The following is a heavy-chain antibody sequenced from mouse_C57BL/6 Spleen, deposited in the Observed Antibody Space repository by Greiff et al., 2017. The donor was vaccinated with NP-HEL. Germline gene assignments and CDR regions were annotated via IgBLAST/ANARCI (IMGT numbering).Heavy chain of an antibody. J-gene: IGHJ4*01. V-gene: IGHV1-7*01. D-gene: IGHD1-1*01. CDR2: INPSSGYT. Sequence: QVHVKQSGAELAKPGASVKLSCKASGYTFTSYWMHWVKQRPGQGLEWIGYINPSSGYTKYNQKFKDKATLTADKSSSTAYMQLSSLTYEDSAVYYCDRNYYGSSYAMDYWGQGTSVTVSS. CDR3: DRNYYGSSYAMDY. CDR1: GYTFTSYW.